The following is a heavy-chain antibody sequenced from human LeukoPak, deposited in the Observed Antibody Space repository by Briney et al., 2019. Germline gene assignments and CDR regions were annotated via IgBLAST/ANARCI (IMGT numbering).Heavy chain of an antibody. CDR2: IYHSGST. Sequence: KPSETLSLTCTVSGYSISSGYYWGWIRQPPGKGLEWIGSIYHSGSTYYNPSLKSRVTISLDTSKSQFVLKVTSVTAADTAVYYCARDEHGDFQGFDYWGQGTRVTVSS. V-gene: IGHV4-38-2*02. J-gene: IGHJ4*02. CDR1: GYSISSGYY. D-gene: IGHD4-17*01. CDR3: ARDEHGDFQGFDY.